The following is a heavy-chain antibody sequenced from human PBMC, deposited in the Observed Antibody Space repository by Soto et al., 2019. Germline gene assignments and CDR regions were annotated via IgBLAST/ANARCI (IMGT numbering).Heavy chain of an antibody. D-gene: IGHD2-2*01. CDR3: ARDGDVESVVPYNWFDP. Sequence: SGYTLTELPIHWVRQAPGKRLEWVAVISYDGSNKYYADSVKGRFTISRDNSKNTLYLQMNSLRAEDTAVYYCARDGDVESVVPYNWFDPWGQGTLVTVSS. J-gene: IGHJ5*02. V-gene: IGHV3-30-3*01. CDR1: GYTLTELP. CDR2: ISYDGSNK.